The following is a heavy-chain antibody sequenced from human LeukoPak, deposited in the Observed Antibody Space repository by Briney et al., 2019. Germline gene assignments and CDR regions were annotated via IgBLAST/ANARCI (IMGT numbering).Heavy chain of an antibody. V-gene: IGHV4-59*01. J-gene: IGHJ5*02. CDR3: AREGYSSSVWFDP. Sequence: KASETLSLTRTVSGGSISSYYWSWIRQPPGKGLEWIGYIYYSGSTNYNPSLKSRVTISVDTSKNQFSLKLSSVTAADTAVYYCAREGYSSSVWFDPWGQGTLVTVSS. CDR1: GGSISSYY. CDR2: IYYSGST. D-gene: IGHD6-13*01.